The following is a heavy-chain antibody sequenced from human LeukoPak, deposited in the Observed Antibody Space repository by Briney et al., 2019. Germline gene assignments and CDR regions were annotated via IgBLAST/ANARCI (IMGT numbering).Heavy chain of an antibody. J-gene: IGHJ4*02. CDR3: ARARTTVVTRGFDY. CDR2: INADNGNT. CDR1: GYTFTTYA. V-gene: IGHV1-3*01. D-gene: IGHD4-23*01. Sequence: GASVKVSCKASGYTFTTYAMHWVRQAPGQRLEWMGWINADNGNTKYSQKFQGRVTITRDTSASTAYMELSSLRSEDTAVYYCARARTTVVTRGFDYWGQGTLVTVSS.